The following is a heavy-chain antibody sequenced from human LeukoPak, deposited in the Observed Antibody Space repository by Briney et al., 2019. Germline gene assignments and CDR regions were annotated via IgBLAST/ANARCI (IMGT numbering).Heavy chain of an antibody. D-gene: IGHD5-12*01. CDR3: ARAQWRRPDY. Sequence: GGCLRLSCADSEFTFSGYWMSWFRQAPGKGLEWVATIKQDGSETDYVDSVKGRFTISRDNAKNSLYPQMNSLRIEDTAVYYCARAQWRRPDYWGQGSLVTVSS. V-gene: IGHV3-7*02. CDR1: EFTFSGYW. CDR2: IKQDGSET. J-gene: IGHJ4*02.